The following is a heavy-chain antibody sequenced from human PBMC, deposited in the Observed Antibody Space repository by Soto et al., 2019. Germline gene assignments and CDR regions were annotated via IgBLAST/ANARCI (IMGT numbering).Heavy chain of an antibody. CDR3: ARDTRPAYGPIQYSYGMDV. Sequence: SVKVSCKASGGTFSSYAISWVRQAPGQGLEWMGGIIPIFGTANYAQKFQGRVTITADESTSTAYMELSSLRSEDTAVYYCARDTRPAYGPIQYSYGMDVWGQGTTVTVSS. D-gene: IGHD4-17*01. CDR1: GGTFSSYA. J-gene: IGHJ6*02. V-gene: IGHV1-69*13. CDR2: IIPIFGTA.